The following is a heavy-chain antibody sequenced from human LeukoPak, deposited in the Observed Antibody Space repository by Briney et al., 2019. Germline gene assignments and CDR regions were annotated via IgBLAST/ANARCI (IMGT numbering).Heavy chain of an antibody. Sequence: PGGSLRLSCAASGFTVSSNYMNWVRQAPGKGLEWVSIIYSGGSTYYADSVKGRFTISRDNSKNTLYLQMNSLRAEDTAVYYCARSLWLGEFTARYFDCWGQGTLVTVSS. J-gene: IGHJ4*02. CDR3: ARSLWLGEFTARYFDC. CDR2: IYSGGST. V-gene: IGHV3-53*01. D-gene: IGHD3-10*01. CDR1: GFTVSSNY.